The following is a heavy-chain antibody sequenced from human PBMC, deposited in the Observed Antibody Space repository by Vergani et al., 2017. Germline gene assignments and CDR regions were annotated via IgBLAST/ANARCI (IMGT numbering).Heavy chain of an antibody. CDR2: IIPIFGTA. V-gene: IGHV1-69*18. CDR1: GGTFSSYA. Sequence: QVQLVQSGAEVKKPGSSVKVSCKASGGTFSSYAISWVRQAPGQGLEWMGRIIPIFGTANYAQKFQGRVTITADESTSTAYMELSILRSEDTAVYYCARHFDPFAIFGVAYSSDWFDPWGQGTLVTVSS. J-gene: IGHJ5*02. CDR3: ARHFDPFAIFGVAYSSDWFDP. D-gene: IGHD3-3*01.